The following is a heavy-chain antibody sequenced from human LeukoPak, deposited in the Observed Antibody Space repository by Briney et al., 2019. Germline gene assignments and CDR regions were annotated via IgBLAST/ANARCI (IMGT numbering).Heavy chain of an antibody. D-gene: IGHD6-19*01. CDR1: GYTFTSYG. J-gene: IGHJ3*02. Sequence: ASVKVSCKASGYTFTSYGISWVRQAPGQGLEWMGWISAYNGNTNYAQKLQGRVTMTTDTSTSTAYMELRSLRSDDTAVYYCARVGTGAHSSGDWDAFDIWGQGTMVTVSS. CDR3: ARVGTGAHSSGDWDAFDI. CDR2: ISAYNGNT. V-gene: IGHV1-18*01.